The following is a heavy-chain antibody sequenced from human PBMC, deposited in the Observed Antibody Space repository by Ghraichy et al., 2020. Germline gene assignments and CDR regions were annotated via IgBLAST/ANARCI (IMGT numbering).Heavy chain of an antibody. CDR3: AKVGRSSGWYTDYYGMDV. J-gene: IGHJ6*04. D-gene: IGHD6-19*01. Sequence: GGSLRLSCAASGFTFYNYIITWVRQAPGKGLEWVSAISGTGGTTYYADSVKGRFTISRDNSKNTVYLQMNSLRAEDTAVYYCAKVGRSSGWYTDYYGMDVWGKGTTVTVSS. CDR1: GFTFYNYI. CDR2: ISGTGGTT. V-gene: IGHV3-23*01.